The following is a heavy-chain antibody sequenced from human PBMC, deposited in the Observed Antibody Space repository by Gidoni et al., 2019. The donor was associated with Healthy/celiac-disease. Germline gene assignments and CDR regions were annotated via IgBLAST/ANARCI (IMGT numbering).Heavy chain of an antibody. CDR3: ARDPSSFSSGWEPFDY. V-gene: IGHV1-69*01. CDR2: IIPIFGTA. D-gene: IGHD6-19*01. CDR1: GGIFSSYA. Sequence: QVQLVQSGAEVKKPGSSVKVSGKASGGIFSSYAISCVRQAPRQGLEWMGGIIPIFGTANYAQKFQGRVTITADESTSTAYMELSSLRSEDTAVYYCARDPSSFSSGWEPFDYWGQGTLVTVSS. J-gene: IGHJ4*02.